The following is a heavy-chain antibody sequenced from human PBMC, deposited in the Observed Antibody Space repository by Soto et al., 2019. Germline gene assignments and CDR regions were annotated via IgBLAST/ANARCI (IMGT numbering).Heavy chain of an antibody. J-gene: IGHJ5*02. CDR2: ISGSGGST. CDR3: AKPPYDFWSGYYSVDP. CDR1: GFTFSSYA. Sequence: HPGGSLRLSCAASGFTFSSYAMSWVRQAPGKGLEWVSAISGSGGSTYYADSVKGRFTISRDNSKNTLYLQMNSLRAEDTAVYYCAKPPYDFWSGYYSVDPWGQGTLVTVSS. D-gene: IGHD3-3*01. V-gene: IGHV3-23*01.